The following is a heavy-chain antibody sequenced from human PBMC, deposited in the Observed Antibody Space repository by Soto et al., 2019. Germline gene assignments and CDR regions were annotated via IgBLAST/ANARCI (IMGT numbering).Heavy chain of an antibody. CDR3: VRETGRLTPDY. D-gene: IGHD7-27*01. CDR1: GFTFSNYW. V-gene: IGHV3-7*03. Sequence: PGGSLRLSCVGSGFTFSNYWMNWVRQAPGKGLEWVANMGRDGIGELYVDSVKGRFIVSRDNARNSLFLDMNRLRAEDTAVYYCVRETGRLTPDYWGQGTLVTVSS. CDR2: MGRDGIGE. J-gene: IGHJ4*02.